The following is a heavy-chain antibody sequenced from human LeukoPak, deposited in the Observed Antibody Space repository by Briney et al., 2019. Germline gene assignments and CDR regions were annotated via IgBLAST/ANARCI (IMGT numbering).Heavy chain of an antibody. CDR2: VYYSGVT. J-gene: IGHJ3*02. V-gene: IGHV4-39*07. D-gene: IGHD6-13*01. Sequence: SENLSLTCDVSGVSISSSAYYWGWPRQPPGRGLEWIGSVYYSGVTYYSPSGGVTISLDTSKNQFSLKLISVTAADTAVYYCARGRGWSSRRAFDIWGRGTMVTVSS. CDR3: ARGRGWSSRRAFDI. CDR1: GVSISSSAYY.